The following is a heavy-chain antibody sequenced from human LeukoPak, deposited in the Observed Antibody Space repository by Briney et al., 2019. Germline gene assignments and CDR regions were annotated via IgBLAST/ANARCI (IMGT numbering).Heavy chain of an antibody. D-gene: IGHD3-22*01. J-gene: IGHJ4*02. V-gene: IGHV3-30-3*01. CDR1: GFTFSSYA. CDR2: ISYDGSNK. CDR3: ARGGYYDSPILDY. Sequence: PGRSLTLSCAASGFTFSSYAMHWVRQAPGKGLEWVAVISYDGSNKYYADSVKGRFTISRDNSKNTLYLQMNSLRAEDTAVYYCARGGYYDSPILDYWGQGTLVTVSS.